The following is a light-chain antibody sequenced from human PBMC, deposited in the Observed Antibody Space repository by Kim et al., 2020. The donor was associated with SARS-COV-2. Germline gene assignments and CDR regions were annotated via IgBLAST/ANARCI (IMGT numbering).Light chain of an antibody. Sequence: GQSITLSCTVTSCDVGAYNYVSWYQHHPGKAPKLLIYDVTKPPSGVSNRFSGSKSGDTASLTISGLQAEDEDDYYCSSYPSSMTWVFGGGTQLTVL. CDR3: SSYPSSMTWV. CDR2: DVT. CDR1: SCDVGAYNY. J-gene: IGLJ3*02. V-gene: IGLV2-14*03.